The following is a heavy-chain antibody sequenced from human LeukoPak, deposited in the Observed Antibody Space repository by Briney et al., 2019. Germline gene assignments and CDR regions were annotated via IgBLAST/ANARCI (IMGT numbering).Heavy chain of an antibody. D-gene: IGHD3-22*01. CDR3: ARSNGGHYYDSSGYSPFGFDP. CDR2: IYPGDPDT. J-gene: IGHJ5*02. V-gene: IGHV5-51*01. Sequence: GESLKISCKGSGYSFTSYWIGWVRQMPGKGLEWMGIIYPGDPDTRYSPSFQGQVTISADKSISTAYLQWSSLKASDTAMYYCARSNGGHYYDSSGYSPFGFDPWGQGTLVTVSS. CDR1: GYSFTSYW.